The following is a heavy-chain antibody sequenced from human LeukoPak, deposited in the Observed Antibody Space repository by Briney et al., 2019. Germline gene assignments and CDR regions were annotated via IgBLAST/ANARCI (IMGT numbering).Heavy chain of an antibody. V-gene: IGHV4-59*01. J-gene: IGHJ4*02. Sequence: SETLSLTCTVSGGSISSYYWSWIRQPPGKGLEWIGYIYYSGSTNYNPSLKSRVTISVDTSKNQFSLKLSPVTAADTAVNYCARDRGYNWNDRIFDYWGQGTLVTVSS. CDR2: IYYSGST. CDR1: GGSISSYY. D-gene: IGHD1-1*01. CDR3: ARDRGYNWNDRIFDY.